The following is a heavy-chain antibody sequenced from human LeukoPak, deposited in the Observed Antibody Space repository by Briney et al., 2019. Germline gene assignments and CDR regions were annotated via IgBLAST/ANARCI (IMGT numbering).Heavy chain of an antibody. J-gene: IGHJ6*02. V-gene: IGHV1-18*01. D-gene: IGHD1-1*01. Sequence: ASVKVSCKASGYTFTSYGISWVRQAPGQGLEWMGWISAYNGNTNYAQKLQGRVTMTTDTSTSTAYMELRSLRSDDTAVYCCAREERSYYYYYGMDVWGQGTTVTVSS. CDR3: AREERSYYYYYGMDV. CDR2: ISAYNGNT. CDR1: GYTFTSYG.